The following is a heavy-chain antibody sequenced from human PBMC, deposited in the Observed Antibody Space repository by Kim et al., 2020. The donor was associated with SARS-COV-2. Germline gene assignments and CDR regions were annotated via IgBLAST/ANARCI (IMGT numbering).Heavy chain of an antibody. CDR3: AKDLRRRGGNIVVVPAVPYDAFDI. D-gene: IGHD2-2*01. J-gene: IGHJ3*02. CDR1: GFTFSSYG. V-gene: IGHV3-30*18. Sequence: GGSLRLSCAASGFTFSSYGMHWVRQAPGKGLEWVAVISYDGSNKYYADSVKGRFTIARDNSKNTLYLQMNSLRAEDTAVYYCAKDLRRRGGNIVVVPAVPYDAFDIWGQGTMVTVSS. CDR2: ISYDGSNK.